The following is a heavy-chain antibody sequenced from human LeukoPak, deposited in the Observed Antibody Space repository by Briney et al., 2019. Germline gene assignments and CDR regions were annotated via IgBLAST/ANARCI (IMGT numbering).Heavy chain of an antibody. CDR3: ARGGTGAALDY. CDR1: GGSISSSNW. J-gene: IGHJ4*02. CDR2: IYHSGST. V-gene: IGHV4-4*02. D-gene: IGHD1-14*01. Sequence: SETLSLTCAVSGGSISSSNWWSWVRQPPGKGLEWIGEIYHSGSTNYNPSLKSRVTISVDTSKNQFSLKLSSVTAADTAVYYCARGGTGAALDYWGQGTLVTVSS.